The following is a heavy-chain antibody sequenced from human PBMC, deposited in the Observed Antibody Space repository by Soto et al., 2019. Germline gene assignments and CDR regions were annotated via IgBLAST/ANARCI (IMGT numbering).Heavy chain of an antibody. Sequence: YGATLVNPTQTLTLTCTFSGFSLNTGGVGVGWIRQAPGKAPELLILIYWDGDKRYSPSLRSRLTITKDTPKNEVFLTMTNMDPVDQATYYCVNRRCGGACLLSYSYNWYYGVDVCRQGSMVTVSS. J-gene: IGHJ6*02. CDR3: VNRRCGGACLLSYSYNWYYGVDV. CDR1: GFSLNTGGVG. D-gene: IGHD2-8*02. V-gene: IGHV2-5*02. CDR2: IYWDGDK.